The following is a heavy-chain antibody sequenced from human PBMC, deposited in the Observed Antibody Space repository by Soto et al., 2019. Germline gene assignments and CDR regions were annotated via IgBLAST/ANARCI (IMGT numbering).Heavy chain of an antibody. CDR2: IYYSGST. CDR3: ARRISVAVAD. J-gene: IGHJ4*02. D-gene: IGHD6-19*01. CDR1: GGSISSSSYY. Sequence: SETLSLTCTVSGGSISSSSYYWGWIRQPPGKGLEWIGSIYYSGSTYYNPSLKSRVTIPVDTSKNQFSLKLSSVTAADTAVYYCARRISVAVADWGQGTLVTVSS. V-gene: IGHV4-39*01.